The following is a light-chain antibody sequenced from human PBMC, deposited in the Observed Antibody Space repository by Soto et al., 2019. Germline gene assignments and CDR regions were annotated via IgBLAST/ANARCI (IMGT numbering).Light chain of an antibody. Sequence: DIQMTQSPSTLSASVGDRVTITCRASQSISDSLAWYQQKPGKAPKLLTYEASNLKSGVPTRFSGSGSGTEYPLTISSLPPDDLASYYCQQYNGYWTLGQGTKVEI. V-gene: IGKV1-5*03. CDR1: QSISDS. J-gene: IGKJ1*01. CDR3: QQYNGYWT. CDR2: EAS.